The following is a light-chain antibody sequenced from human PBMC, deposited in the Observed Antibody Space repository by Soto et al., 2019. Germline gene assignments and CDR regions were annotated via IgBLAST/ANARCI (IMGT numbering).Light chain of an antibody. CDR2: GAS. CDR3: QQYGSSRAT. Sequence: EIVLTQSPGTRSLSPGERATLSCRASQSVSSSYLAWYQQKPGQAPRLLIYGASSRATGIPDRFSGSGSGTDFTLTISRLEPEDFAVYYCQQYGSSRATFGQGTRLEIK. V-gene: IGKV3-20*01. CDR1: QSVSSSY. J-gene: IGKJ5*01.